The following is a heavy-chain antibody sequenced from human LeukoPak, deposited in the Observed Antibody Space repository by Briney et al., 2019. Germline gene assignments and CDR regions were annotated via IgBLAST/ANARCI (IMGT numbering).Heavy chain of an antibody. CDR1: GFTLSTYT. CDR2: ISASGNYK. J-gene: IGHJ6*03. D-gene: IGHD1-14*01. CDR3: ARASEYYFHMDV. V-gene: IGHV3-21*01. Sequence: GGSLRLSCAASGFTLSTYTINWVRQAPGKGLEWVSSISASGNYKYFAASVQGRFTVSRDNAKNSLYLQMDSLTAEDTAVYYCARASEYYFHMDVWGKGTTVTVSS.